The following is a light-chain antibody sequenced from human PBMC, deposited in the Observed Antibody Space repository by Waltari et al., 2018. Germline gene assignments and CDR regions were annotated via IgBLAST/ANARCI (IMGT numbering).Light chain of an antibody. CDR1: ELGDKY. Sequence: SYELTQPPSVSVSPGQTASITCSGDELGDKYVCWYQQKPGQSPMLVIYQDGERPSGIPERFSGSNAGNTATLTISGTQAMDEADYDCQAWDTSTVVFGGGTELTVL. CDR3: QAWDTSTVV. V-gene: IGLV3-1*01. J-gene: IGLJ2*01. CDR2: QDG.